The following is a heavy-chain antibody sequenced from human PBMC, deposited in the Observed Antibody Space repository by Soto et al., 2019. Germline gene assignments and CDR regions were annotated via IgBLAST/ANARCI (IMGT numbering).Heavy chain of an antibody. CDR1: GYTFTSYG. D-gene: IGHD2-2*01. CDR3: ARTGYCSSTSCFWFDP. J-gene: IGHJ5*02. CDR2: ISAYNGNT. V-gene: IGHV1-18*01. Sequence: ASVKVSCKASGYTFTSYGISWVRQAPGQGLEWMGWISAYNGNTNYAQKLQGRVTMTTDTSTSTAYMELRSLRSDDTAVYYCARTGYCSSTSCFWFDPWGQGTLVTSPQ.